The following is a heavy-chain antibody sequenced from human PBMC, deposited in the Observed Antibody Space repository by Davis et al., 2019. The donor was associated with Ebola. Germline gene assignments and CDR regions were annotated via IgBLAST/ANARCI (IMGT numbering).Heavy chain of an antibody. J-gene: IGHJ4*02. Sequence: ASVKVSCKASGYTFTTFGLSWVRQAPGQGLEWMGWINPYNGNTHYAQNLQGRVTITADESTSTAYMELSSLKSEDTAVYFCARSAIAYCSGGSCYFDYWGQGTLVTVSS. CDR2: INPYNGNT. V-gene: IGHV1-18*01. CDR3: ARSAIAYCSGGSCYFDY. CDR1: GYTFTTFG. D-gene: IGHD2-15*01.